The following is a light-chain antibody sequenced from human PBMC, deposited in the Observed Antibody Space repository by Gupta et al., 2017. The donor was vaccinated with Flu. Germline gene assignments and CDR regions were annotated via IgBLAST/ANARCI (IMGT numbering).Light chain of an antibody. CDR1: QSGSSN. V-gene: IGKV3-15*01. CDR2: DAS. J-gene: IGKJ1*01. CDR3: RQYDNWPPWT. Sequence: EVVMTQSPATLSASPVQRATLSCRAGQSGSSNVAWYQQKPDKTPRLLIYDASSRATGVPARLCGSGAATDFTLPISSLQSEDSAVYYYRQYDNWPPWTFGQGTKVEVK.